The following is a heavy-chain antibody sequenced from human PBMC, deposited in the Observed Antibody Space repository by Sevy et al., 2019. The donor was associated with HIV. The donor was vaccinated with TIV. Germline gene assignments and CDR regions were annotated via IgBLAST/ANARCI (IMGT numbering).Heavy chain of an antibody. CDR2: IIPIFGTA. CDR3: ASERGVDAFDI. V-gene: IGHV1-69*13. CDR1: GGTFSSYA. Sequence: ASLKVSCKASGGTFSSYAISWVRQAPGQGLEWMGGIIPIFGTANYAQKFQGRVTITADESTSTAYMELSSLRSEDTAVYYCASERGVDAFDIWGQGTMVTVSS. J-gene: IGHJ3*02.